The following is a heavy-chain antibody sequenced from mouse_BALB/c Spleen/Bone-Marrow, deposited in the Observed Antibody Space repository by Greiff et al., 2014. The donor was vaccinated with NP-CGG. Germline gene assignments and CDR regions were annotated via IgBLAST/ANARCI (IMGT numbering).Heavy chain of an antibody. CDR1: GFNIKDTY. Sequence: VQLQQSGAELVKPGASVKLSCTASGFNIKDTYMHWVKQRPEQGLEWIGRIDPANGNTKYDPKFQGKATITANTSSNTAYLQLSILTSEDTAVYYCARGYDEGFAYWGQGTLVTVSA. CDR3: ARGYDEGFAY. V-gene: IGHV14-3*02. CDR2: IDPANGNT. D-gene: IGHD2-14*01. J-gene: IGHJ3*01.